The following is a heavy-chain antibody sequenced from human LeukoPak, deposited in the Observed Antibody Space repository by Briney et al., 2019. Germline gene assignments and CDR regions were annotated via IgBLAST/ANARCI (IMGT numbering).Heavy chain of an antibody. Sequence: PGGSLRLSCAASGFTFSSYSMNWVRQAPGKGLEWVSYISSSSTIYYADSVKGRFTISRDNAKNSLYLQMNSLRDEDTAVYYCARDFKREPRPWGQGTLVTVSS. V-gene: IGHV3-48*02. CDR2: ISSSSTI. CDR3: ARDFKREPRP. J-gene: IGHJ5*02. D-gene: IGHD1-26*01. CDR1: GFTFSSYS.